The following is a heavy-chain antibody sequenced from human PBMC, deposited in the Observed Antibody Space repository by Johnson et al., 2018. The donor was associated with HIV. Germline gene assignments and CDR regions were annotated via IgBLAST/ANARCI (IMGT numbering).Heavy chain of an antibody. V-gene: IGHV3-15*04. Sequence: VQLVESGGGLVKPGGSLTLSCAASGFTLTNAWMSWVRQAPGRGLEYVARIAAKRNGGTTDYAAPVKGRFTISRDDSKTTLFLQMNSLKTEDTAVYYCTTNPVAFDIWGQGTMVTVSS. CDR3: TTNPVAFDI. CDR1: GFTLTNAW. CDR2: IAAKRNGGTT. J-gene: IGHJ3*02.